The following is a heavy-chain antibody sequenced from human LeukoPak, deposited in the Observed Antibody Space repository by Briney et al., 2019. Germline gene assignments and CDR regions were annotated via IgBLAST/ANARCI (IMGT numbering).Heavy chain of an antibody. Sequence: GGSLRLSCAASGFIFSTYAMHWVRQAPGKGLEWVAIISYDGGSTSYADSVKGRFTISRDNSKNTLYLQMSSLRTEDTAVYYCARVFRGQHYYFDSWGQGTLVTVS. CDR3: ARVFRGQHYYFDS. CDR2: ISYDGGST. CDR1: GFIFSTYA. D-gene: IGHD2-2*01. J-gene: IGHJ4*02. V-gene: IGHV3-30*03.